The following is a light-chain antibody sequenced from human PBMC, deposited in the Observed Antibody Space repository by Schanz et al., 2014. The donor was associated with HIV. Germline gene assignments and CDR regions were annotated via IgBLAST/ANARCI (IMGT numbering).Light chain of an antibody. CDR1: QGMSND. CDR2: AAS. CDR3: QKYSTVPPT. Sequence: DIQLTQSPSSLSASVGDRVTITCRASQGMSNDLAWYQQKPGKVPKLLSYAASTLQSGLPSRFSGSGSGTDFTLTISSLQPEDVATYYCQKYSTVPPTFGQGTKVEIK. J-gene: IGKJ1*01. V-gene: IGKV1-27*01.